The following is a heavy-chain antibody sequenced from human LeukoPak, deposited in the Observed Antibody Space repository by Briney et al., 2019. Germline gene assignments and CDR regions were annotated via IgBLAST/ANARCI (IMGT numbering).Heavy chain of an antibody. D-gene: IGHD3-10*01. CDR3: ASLLWFGDSGYYYMDV. CDR2: ISWDGGST. V-gene: IGHV3-43D*03. Sequence: GGSLRLSCAASGFTFDNYAMQWVRQAPGKGLEWVSLISWDGGSTYYADSVKGRFTISRDNSKNSLYLQMNSLRAEDTALYYCASLLWFGDSGYYYMDVWGKGTTVTVSS. J-gene: IGHJ6*03. CDR1: GFTFDNYA.